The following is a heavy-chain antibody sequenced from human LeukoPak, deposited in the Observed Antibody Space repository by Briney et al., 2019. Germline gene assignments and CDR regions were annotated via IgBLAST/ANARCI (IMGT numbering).Heavy chain of an antibody. Sequence: GSLRLSCAGSGFTFSSYAMSWVRQAPGKGLEWVSAISGSGGSTYYADSVKGRFTISRDNSKNTLYLQMNSLRAEDTAVYYCASVALRDYDILTGYYSRDYWGQGTLVTVSS. V-gene: IGHV3-23*01. CDR1: GFTFSSYA. D-gene: IGHD3-9*01. J-gene: IGHJ4*02. CDR3: ASVALRDYDILTGYYSRDY. CDR2: ISGSGGST.